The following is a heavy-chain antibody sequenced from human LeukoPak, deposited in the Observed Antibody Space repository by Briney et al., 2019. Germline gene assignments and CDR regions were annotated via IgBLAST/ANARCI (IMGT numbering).Heavy chain of an antibody. CDR2: INPSGGST. D-gene: IGHD6-13*01. J-gene: IGHJ4*02. CDR1: GYTFTSYY. CDR3: AARQQLGPRWDY. Sequence: ASVKVSCKASGYTFTSYYMHWVRQAPGQGLEWMGIINPSGGSTSYAQKFQGRVTITADESTSTAYMELSSLRSEDTAVYYCAARQQLGPRWDYWGQGTLVAVSS. V-gene: IGHV1-46*03.